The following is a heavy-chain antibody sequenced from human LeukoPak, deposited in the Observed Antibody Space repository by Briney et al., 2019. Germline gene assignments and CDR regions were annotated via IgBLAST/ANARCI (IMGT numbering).Heavy chain of an antibody. V-gene: IGHV4-39*01. Sequence: PSETLSLTCTVSGGSISSSSYYWGWIRQPPGKGLEWIGSIYYSGSTYYNPSLKSRVTISVDTSKNQFSLKLSSVAAADTAVYYCARQAIFLSYGAFDIWGQGAMVTVSS. CDR3: ARQAIFLSYGAFDI. D-gene: IGHD3-16*01. CDR1: GGSISSSSYY. CDR2: IYYSGST. J-gene: IGHJ3*02.